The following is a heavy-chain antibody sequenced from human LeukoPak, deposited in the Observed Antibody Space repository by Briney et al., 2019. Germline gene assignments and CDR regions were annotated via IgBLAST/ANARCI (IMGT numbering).Heavy chain of an antibody. CDR1: GYPFTNYW. CDR3: ERHIGITTRYFDY. CDR2: IYPGDSDT. D-gene: IGHD1-20*01. J-gene: IGHJ4*02. Sequence: GESLKISCKGSGYPFTNYWIGWVRQMPGKGLEWMGMIYPGDSDTSYSPSFHGHVTISADRPTPPAYLQWSSLKASDNAMYYCERHIGITTRYFDYWGQGTLVTVSS. V-gene: IGHV5-51*01.